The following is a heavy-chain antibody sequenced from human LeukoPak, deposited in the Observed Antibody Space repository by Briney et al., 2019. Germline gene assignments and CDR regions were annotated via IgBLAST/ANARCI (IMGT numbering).Heavy chain of an antibody. CDR3: ARDYGDYGGFDY. CDR2: IYYSGST. V-gene: IGHV4-59*01. J-gene: IGHJ4*02. Sequence: SETLSLTCTVSGGSISSYYWSWIRQPPGKGLEWIGYIYYSGSTKYNPSLKSPVTISVDTSKNQFSLKLSSVTAADTAVYYCARDYGDYGGFDYGGQGTLVTVSS. CDR1: GGSISSYY. D-gene: IGHD4-17*01.